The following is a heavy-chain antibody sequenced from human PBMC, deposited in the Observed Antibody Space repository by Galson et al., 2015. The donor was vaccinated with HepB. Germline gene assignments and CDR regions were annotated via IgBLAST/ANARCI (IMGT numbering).Heavy chain of an antibody. Sequence: CALSGDSVSSNTVGWNRIRQSPSRGLEWLGRTYYRSKWSNDYAQSVQSRITINPDTSKNQISLQLNSVTPEDTAVYYCARSIHLGRGFDSCGPGTLVTVS. CDR2: TYYRSKWSN. V-gene: IGHV6-1*01. CDR1: GDSVSSNTVG. CDR3: ARSIHLGRGFDS. J-gene: IGHJ4*02. D-gene: IGHD7-27*01.